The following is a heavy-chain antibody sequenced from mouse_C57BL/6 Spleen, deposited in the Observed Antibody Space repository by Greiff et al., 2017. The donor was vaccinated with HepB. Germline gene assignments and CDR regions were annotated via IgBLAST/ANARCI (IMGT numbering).Heavy chain of an antibody. CDR2: ISSGSSTI. J-gene: IGHJ1*03. D-gene: IGHD2-5*01. CDR3: ARFYSNYGYWYFDV. Sequence: EVKLVESGGGLVKPGGSLKLSCAASGFTFSDYGMHWVRQAPEKGLEWVAYISSGSSTIYYADTVKGRFTISGDNAKNTLFLQMTSLRSEDTAMYYCARFYSNYGYWYFDVWGTGTTVTVSS. CDR1: GFTFSDYG. V-gene: IGHV5-17*01.